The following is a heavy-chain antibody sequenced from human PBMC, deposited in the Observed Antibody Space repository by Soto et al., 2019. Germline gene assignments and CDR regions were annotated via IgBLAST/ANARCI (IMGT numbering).Heavy chain of an antibody. D-gene: IGHD5-12*01. Sequence: QVQLVESGGGVVQPGRSLRLSCAASGFTFRNYGMHWVRQDRAKGLEWVALVWYDGGNKNYVDSVKGRFTISRDNSKNTLYLQMNSLRDEDTAVYYCVRAAGYSGNDYVYYYGMDVWGQGTTFTVSS. CDR2: VWYDGGNK. CDR3: VRAAGYSGNDYVYYYGMDV. J-gene: IGHJ6*02. V-gene: IGHV3-33*01. CDR1: GFTFRNYG.